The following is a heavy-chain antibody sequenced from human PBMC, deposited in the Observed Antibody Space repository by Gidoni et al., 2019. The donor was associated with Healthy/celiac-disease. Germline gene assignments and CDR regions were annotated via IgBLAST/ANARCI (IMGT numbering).Heavy chain of an antibody. J-gene: IGHJ6*02. CDR1: GYSISSGYY. D-gene: IGHD3-3*01. CDR2: IYHSGST. Sequence: GPGLVKPSETLSLTCTVSGYSISSGYYWGWIRQPPGKGLEWIGSIYHSGSTYYNPSLKSRVTISVDTSKNQFSLKLSSVTAADTAVYYCARDPGYDFWSGYSMGAGMDVWGQGTTVTVSS. CDR3: ARDPGYDFWSGYSMGAGMDV. V-gene: IGHV4-38-2*02.